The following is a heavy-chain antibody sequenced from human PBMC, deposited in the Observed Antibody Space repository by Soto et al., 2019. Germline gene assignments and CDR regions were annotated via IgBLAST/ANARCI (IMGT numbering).Heavy chain of an antibody. Sequence: GGSLRLSCAASGFTFRSYAMSWVRQPPGKGLEWVSGIGGSSDSTFYAHSVKGRFTISRDNSKDTLYLQMNSLRAEDTAVYYYAKRDSTGYYYFNYWGQGTLVTVSS. CDR1: GFTFRSYA. D-gene: IGHD3-22*01. J-gene: IGHJ4*02. CDR3: AKRDSTGYYYFNY. V-gene: IGHV3-23*01. CDR2: IGGSSDST.